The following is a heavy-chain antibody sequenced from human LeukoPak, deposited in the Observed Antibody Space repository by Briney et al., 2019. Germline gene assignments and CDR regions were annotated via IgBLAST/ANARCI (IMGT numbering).Heavy chain of an antibody. D-gene: IGHD2-21*01. Sequence: ASVKVSCKASGGTFSSYAISWVRQAPGQGLEWMGGIIPIFGTANYAQKFQGRVTITADESTSTAYMELSSLRSEDTAVYYCARTCGGDCYFYGVNYYYMDVWGKGTTVTVSS. V-gene: IGHV1-69*13. CDR1: GGTFSSYA. J-gene: IGHJ6*03. CDR2: IIPIFGTA. CDR3: ARTCGGDCYFYGVNYYYMDV.